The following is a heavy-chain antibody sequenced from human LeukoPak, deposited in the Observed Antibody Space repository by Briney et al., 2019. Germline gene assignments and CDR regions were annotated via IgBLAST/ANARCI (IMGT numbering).Heavy chain of an antibody. CDR1: GGSIISYY. D-gene: IGHD4-23*01. J-gene: IGHJ3*02. Sequence: PSETLSLTCTVSGGSIISYYWSWIRQPPGKGLEWIGYIYYSGSTNYNPSLKSRVTISVDTSKNQFSLKLSSVTAADTAVYYCARERWLPGNSARLNAFDIWGQGTMVTVSS. CDR3: ARERWLPGNSARLNAFDI. V-gene: IGHV4-59*01. CDR2: IYYSGST.